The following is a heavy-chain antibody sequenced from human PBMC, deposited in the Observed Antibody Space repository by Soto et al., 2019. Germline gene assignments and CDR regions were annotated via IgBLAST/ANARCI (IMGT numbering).Heavy chain of an antibody. J-gene: IGHJ4*02. V-gene: IGHV3-30-3*01. CDR1: EFTFSPYP. CDR2: ISHDEGNK. Sequence: QVLLVESGGGVVQPGGSLRLSCAASEFTFSPYPMHWVRQAPGKELEWVAVISHDEGNKYYGDSMTGRFTISRDNSKNTLYLQMNSLRGDDTAVYYCARGTSDFWSAYPDIHFFDSWGQGTLVTVSS. D-gene: IGHD3-3*01. CDR3: ARGTSDFWSAYPDIHFFDS.